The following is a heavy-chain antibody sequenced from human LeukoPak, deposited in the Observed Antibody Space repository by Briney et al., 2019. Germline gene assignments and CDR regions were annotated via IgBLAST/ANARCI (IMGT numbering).Heavy chain of an antibody. J-gene: IGHJ4*02. CDR2: IYHSGST. CDR3: ARSSDCSGGTCYSAFDY. D-gene: IGHD2-15*01. V-gene: IGHV4-4*02. Sequence: SETLSLTCAVSGGSISSSDWWSWVRQPPGKGLEWIGEIYHSGSTNYNPSLKSRVTISVDKSKNQFSLKLSSVTAADTAVYYCARSSDCSGGTCYSAFDYWGQGTLVTVSS. CDR1: GGSISSSDW.